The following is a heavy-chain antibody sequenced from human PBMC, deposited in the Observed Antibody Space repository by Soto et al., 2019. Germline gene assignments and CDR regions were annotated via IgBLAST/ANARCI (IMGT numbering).Heavy chain of an antibody. D-gene: IGHD3-10*01. V-gene: IGHV3-23*01. J-gene: IGHJ4*02. CDR2: ISGSGGST. CDR3: ARVLWFGDHSPQMAYFDY. CDR1: GFPFSSYA. Sequence: EVQLLESGGGLVQPGGSLRLSCAASGFPFSSYAMSWVRQAPGKGLEWVSAISGSGGSTYYADSVKGRFTISRDNSKNTLYLQMNSLRAEDTAVYYCARVLWFGDHSPQMAYFDYWGQGTLVTVSS.